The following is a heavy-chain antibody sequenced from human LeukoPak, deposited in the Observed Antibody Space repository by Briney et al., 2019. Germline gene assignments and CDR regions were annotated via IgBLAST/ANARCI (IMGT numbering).Heavy chain of an antibody. V-gene: IGHV4-39*02. Sequence: SETLSLTCTVSGGSISSSSYYWGWIRQPPGKGLEWIGSIYYSGSTYYNPSLKSRVTISVDTSKNQFSLKLSSVTAADTAVYYCARDSTMVVTGGAFDIWGQGTMVTVSS. CDR1: GGSISSSSYY. D-gene: IGHD4-23*01. J-gene: IGHJ3*02. CDR3: ARDSTMVVTGGAFDI. CDR2: IYYSGST.